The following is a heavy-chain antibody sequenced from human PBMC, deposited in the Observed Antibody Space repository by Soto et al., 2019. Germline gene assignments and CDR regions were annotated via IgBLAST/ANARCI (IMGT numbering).Heavy chain of an antibody. V-gene: IGHV3-7*03. D-gene: IGHD3-10*01. J-gene: IGHJ4*02. CDR2: IIKDGSQK. Sequence: EVQLVESGGGLVQPGGSLRLSCAASGFTFSDYWRTWVRQAPGKGLEWVANIIKDGSQKSYVDSVKGRFTISRDNARNSLYLDMSSLRVEDTAVYYCARDWGGLGYWGQGTLVTVSS. CDR3: ARDWGGLGY. CDR1: GFTFSDYW.